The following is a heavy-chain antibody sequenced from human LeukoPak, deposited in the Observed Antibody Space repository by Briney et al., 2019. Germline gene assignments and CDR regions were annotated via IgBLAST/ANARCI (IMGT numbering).Heavy chain of an antibody. V-gene: IGHV3-43*02. CDR3: AKDSRDGYNS. D-gene: IGHD5-24*01. Sequence: PGGSLRLSCAASGFTFDDYAMHWVRPAPGKGLECVSLISGDRRSTYYADPEKGRFTISRDNSQDSLYLQMNSLRTEDTALYYCAKDSRDGYNSWGQGTLVTVSS. CDR2: ISGDRRST. CDR1: GFTFDDYA. J-gene: IGHJ4*02.